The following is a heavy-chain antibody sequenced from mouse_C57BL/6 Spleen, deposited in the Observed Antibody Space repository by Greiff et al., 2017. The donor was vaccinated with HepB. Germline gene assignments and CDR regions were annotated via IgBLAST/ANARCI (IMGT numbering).Heavy chain of an antibody. V-gene: IGHV1-81*01. CDR2: IYPRSGNT. CDR3: AKGGNLTYYFDY. CDR1: GYTFTSYG. J-gene: IGHJ2*01. Sequence: LQESGAELARPGASVKLSCKASGYTFTSYGISWVKQRTGQGLEWIGEIYPRSGNTYYNEKFKGKATLTADKSSSTAYMELRSLTSEDSAVYFCAKGGNLTYYFDYWGQGTTLTVSS.